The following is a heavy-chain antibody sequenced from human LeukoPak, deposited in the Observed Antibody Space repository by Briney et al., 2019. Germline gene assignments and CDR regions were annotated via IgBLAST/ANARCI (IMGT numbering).Heavy chain of an antibody. CDR2: INPNSGGT. J-gene: IGHJ4*02. Sequence: APVKVSCKASGYTFTGYYMHWVRQAPGQGLEWMGWINPNSGGTNYAQKFQGRVTMTRDTSISTAYMELSRLRSDDTAVYYCARVQTSYCGGDCSPGDYWGQGTLVTVSS. V-gene: IGHV1-2*02. D-gene: IGHD2-21*01. CDR1: GYTFTGYY. CDR3: ARVQTSYCGGDCSPGDY.